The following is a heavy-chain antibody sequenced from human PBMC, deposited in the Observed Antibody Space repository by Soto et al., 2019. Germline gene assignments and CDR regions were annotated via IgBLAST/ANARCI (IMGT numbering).Heavy chain of an antibody. Sequence: QITLKASGPTLVKPTPTLTLTCTFSGFSLSTSGVGVGWIRQPPGKALEWLALIYWNDDKCYSPSLKSRLTITMDTSKNQVVLTMTNMDPVDTATYYCAHDRDYYGSGSYFDYWGQGTLVTVSS. D-gene: IGHD3-10*01. CDR2: IYWNDDK. CDR3: AHDRDYYGSGSYFDY. CDR1: GFSLSTSGVG. V-gene: IGHV2-5*01. J-gene: IGHJ4*02.